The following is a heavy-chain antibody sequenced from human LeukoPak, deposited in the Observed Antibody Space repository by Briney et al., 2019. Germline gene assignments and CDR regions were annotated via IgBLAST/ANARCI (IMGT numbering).Heavy chain of an antibody. V-gene: IGHV3-23*01. Sequence: PGGSLRLSCAASGFTFSSYGMSWVRQAPGKGLEWVSAISGSGGSTYYADSVKGRFTISRDNSKNTLYLQMNSLRAEDTAVYYCRGGWYEYEVRYWGQGTLVTVSS. CDR1: GFTFSSYG. J-gene: IGHJ4*02. D-gene: IGHD6-19*01. CDR3: RGGWYEYEVRY. CDR2: ISGSGGST.